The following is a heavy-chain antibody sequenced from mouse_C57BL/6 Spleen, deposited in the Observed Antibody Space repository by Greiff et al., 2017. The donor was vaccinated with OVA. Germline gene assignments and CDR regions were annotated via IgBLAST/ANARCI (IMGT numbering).Heavy chain of an antibody. CDR1: GYTFTDYY. V-gene: IGHV1-26*01. CDR3: AFDYDGYYAMDY. Sequence: EVQLQQSGPELVKPGASVKISCKASGYTFTDYYMNWVKQSHGKSLEWIGDINPNNGGTSYNQKFKGKATLTVDKSSSTAYMELRSLTSEDSAVYYCAFDYDGYYAMDYWGQGTSVTVSS. D-gene: IGHD2-4*01. J-gene: IGHJ4*01. CDR2: INPNNGGT.